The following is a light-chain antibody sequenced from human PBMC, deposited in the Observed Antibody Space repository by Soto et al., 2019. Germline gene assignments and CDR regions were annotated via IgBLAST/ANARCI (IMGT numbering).Light chain of an antibody. CDR1: QGISNY. V-gene: IGKV1-27*01. Sequence: DIPMTQSPSSLSASVGDRVTLTCRASQGISNYLAWYQQKPGKVPKLLIYAASTLQSGVPSRFSGSGSGKDFTLTISSLQPEDVATYYCQNYNSAPFTFGGGTKVEIK. J-gene: IGKJ4*01. CDR2: AAS. CDR3: QNYNSAPFT.